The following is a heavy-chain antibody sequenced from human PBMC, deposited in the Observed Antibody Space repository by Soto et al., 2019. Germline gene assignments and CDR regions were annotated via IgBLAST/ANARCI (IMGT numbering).Heavy chain of an antibody. J-gene: IGHJ4*02. Sequence: SETLSLTCTVSGGSISSYYWSWIRQPPGKGLEWIGYIYYSGSTNYNPSLKSRVTISVDTSKNQFSLKLSSVTAADTAVYYCARGATTVTPTFDYWGQGTLVTVS. V-gene: IGHV4-59*01. CDR3: ARGATTVTPTFDY. D-gene: IGHD4-17*01. CDR1: GGSISSYY. CDR2: IYYSGST.